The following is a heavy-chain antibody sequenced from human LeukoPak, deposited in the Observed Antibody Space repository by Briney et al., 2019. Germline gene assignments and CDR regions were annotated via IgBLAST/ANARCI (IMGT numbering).Heavy chain of an antibody. CDR2: IYSGGST. V-gene: IGHV3-53*05. D-gene: IGHD5/OR15-5a*01. J-gene: IGHJ4*02. CDR3: AKDLSSPVVGH. CDR1: GFTVSSNY. Sequence: GGSLRLSCAASGFTVSSNYMSWVRQAPGKGLEWVSVIYSGGSTYYADSVKGRFTISRDNSKNTLYLQMNSLRAEDTAVYYCAKDLSSPVVGHWGQGTLVTVSS.